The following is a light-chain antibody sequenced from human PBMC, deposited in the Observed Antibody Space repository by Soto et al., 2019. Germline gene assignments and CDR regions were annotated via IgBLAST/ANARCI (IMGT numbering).Light chain of an antibody. CDR3: QQYNSYLIT. CDR2: KAS. J-gene: IGKJ5*01. CDR1: QSISSW. Sequence: DIQMTQSPSTLSASVGDRVTITCRASQSISSWLAWYQQEPGKAPKILIYKASSLESGVPSRFSGSGSGTEFTLTISSLQPDDFATYYCQQYNSYLITFGQGTRLEIK. V-gene: IGKV1-5*03.